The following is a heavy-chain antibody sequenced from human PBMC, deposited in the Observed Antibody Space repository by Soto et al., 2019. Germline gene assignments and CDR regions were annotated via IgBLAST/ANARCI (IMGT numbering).Heavy chain of an antibody. CDR2: ISYDGSQK. D-gene: IGHD2-15*01. CDR3: AGISDFRSVVEAPAAGGRRDATFDI. J-gene: IGHJ3*02. CDR1: GFTFSIYA. Sequence: QVHLVESGGGVGQPGGSLRLSCAASGFTFSIYAMHWVRQAPGKGLEWVAVISYDGSQKYSTESVKGRFTISRDNSRSTLFLQMASLRTADPAVYYCAGISDFRSVVEAPAAGGRRDATFDILGLGTLVSVSS. V-gene: IGHV3-30*04.